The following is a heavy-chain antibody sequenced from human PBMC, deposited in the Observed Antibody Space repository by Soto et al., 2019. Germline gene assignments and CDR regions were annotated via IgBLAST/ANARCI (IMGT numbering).Heavy chain of an antibody. CDR2: IYYSGST. Sequence: PSETLSLTCTVSGGSISSGGYYWSWIRQHPGKGLEWIGYIYYSGSTYYNPSLKSRVTISVDTSKNQFSLKLSSVTAADTAVYYCARVAAAAGPNLYFDYWGQGTLVTVS. J-gene: IGHJ4*02. CDR3: ARVAAAAGPNLYFDY. CDR1: GGSISSGGYY. V-gene: IGHV4-31*03. D-gene: IGHD6-13*01.